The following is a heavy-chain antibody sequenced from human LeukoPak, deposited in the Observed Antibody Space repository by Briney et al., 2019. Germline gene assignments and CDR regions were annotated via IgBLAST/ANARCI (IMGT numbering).Heavy chain of an antibody. Sequence: SETLSLTCTVSGASISSYYWSWIRQPPGKGLEWIGYIYYSGSTNYNPSLKSRVTISVDTSKNQFSLKLSSVTAADTAVYYCARRRLGWYSVDYWGQGTLVTVSS. CDR3: ARRRLGWYSVDY. J-gene: IGHJ4*02. D-gene: IGHD6-19*01. V-gene: IGHV4-59*08. CDR2: IYYSGST. CDR1: GASISSYY.